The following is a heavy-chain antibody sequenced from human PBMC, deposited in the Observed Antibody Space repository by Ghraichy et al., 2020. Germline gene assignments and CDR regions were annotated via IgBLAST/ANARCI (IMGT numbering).Heavy chain of an antibody. J-gene: IGHJ3*02. CDR2: IYYSGST. V-gene: IGHV4-31*03. CDR3: ARGSLHDAFDI. CDR1: GGSISSGGYY. Sequence: SETLSLTCTVSGGSISSGGYYWSWIRQHPGKGLEWIGYIYYSGSTYYNPSLKSRVTISVDTSKNQFSLKLSSVTAADTAVYYCARGSLHDAFDIWGQGTMVTVSS. D-gene: IGHD4-11*01.